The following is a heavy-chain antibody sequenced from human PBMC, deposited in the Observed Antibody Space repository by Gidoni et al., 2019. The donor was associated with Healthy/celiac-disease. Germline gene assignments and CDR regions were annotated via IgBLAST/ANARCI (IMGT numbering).Heavy chain of an antibody. J-gene: IGHJ4*02. CDR2: TYYRSKWYN. Sequence: VPLQQSGPGLVKHSQTLSLTCPVSGDSVSRNSAAWNGIRQSPSRGLELLGRTYYRSKWYNDYEESVKSRITINPDPSKNQFSLQLNSVTPEDTAVYYRARASAVAFYYFDYWGQGTLVTVSS. V-gene: IGHV6-1*01. D-gene: IGHD6-19*01. CDR3: ARASAVAFYYFDY. CDR1: GDSVSRNSAA.